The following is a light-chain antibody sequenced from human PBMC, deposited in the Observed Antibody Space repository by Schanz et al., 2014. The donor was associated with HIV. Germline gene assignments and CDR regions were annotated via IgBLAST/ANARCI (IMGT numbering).Light chain of an antibody. CDR3: QHFGRPPYT. CDR1: QTLSSSH. CDR2: GAS. V-gene: IGKV3-20*01. Sequence: EIVLTQFPGTLSLSPGERGTLSCRASQTLSSSHLAWYQHKPGQAPRLLIYGASSRATGIPDRFSGSGSGTDFTLTISGLEPEDFAVYYCQHFGRPPYTFGQGTRLEI. J-gene: IGKJ2*01.